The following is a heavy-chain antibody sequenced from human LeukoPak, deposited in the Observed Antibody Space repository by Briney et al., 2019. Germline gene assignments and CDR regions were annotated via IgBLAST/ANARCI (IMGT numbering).Heavy chain of an antibody. V-gene: IGHV4-38-2*01. Sequence: GSLRLSCAASGFSVSSNYMSWVRQPPGKGLEWIGSIYYSGSTYYNPSLKSRVTISVDTSKNQFSLKLSSVTAADTAVYYCASSPGGQGDFDYWGQGTLVTVSS. J-gene: IGHJ4*02. D-gene: IGHD4-23*01. CDR1: GFSVSSNY. CDR2: IYYSGST. CDR3: ASSPGGQGDFDY.